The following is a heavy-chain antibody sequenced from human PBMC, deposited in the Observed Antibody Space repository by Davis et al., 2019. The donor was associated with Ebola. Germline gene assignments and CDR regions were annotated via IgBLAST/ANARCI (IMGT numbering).Heavy chain of an antibody. Sequence: MPSETLSLTCTVSGGSISSYYWSWIRQPPGKGLEWIGYIYYSGSTNYNPSLKSRVTISVDTSKNQFSLKLSSVTAADTAVYYCARDRAGGYCSGGSCYIGWFDPWGQGTLVTVSS. CDR2: IYYSGST. V-gene: IGHV4-59*12. CDR1: GGSISSYY. D-gene: IGHD2-15*01. CDR3: ARDRAGGYCSGGSCYIGWFDP. J-gene: IGHJ5*02.